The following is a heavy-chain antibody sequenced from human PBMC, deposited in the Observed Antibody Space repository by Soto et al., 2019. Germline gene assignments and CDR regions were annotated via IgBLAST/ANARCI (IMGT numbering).Heavy chain of an antibody. CDR1: GGSISSDGYY. Sequence: QVQLRESGPRLVKPSQTLSLTCTVSGGSISSDGYYWSWIRQHPGKGLEWIGYIYYSGTTYYSPSLKSRVTISVDTSKNQISLRLSSVTAADTAVYYCARASRSAGTDYWGQGTLVTVSS. CDR3: ARASRSAGTDY. CDR2: IYYSGTT. V-gene: IGHV4-31*03. J-gene: IGHJ4*02. D-gene: IGHD6-13*01.